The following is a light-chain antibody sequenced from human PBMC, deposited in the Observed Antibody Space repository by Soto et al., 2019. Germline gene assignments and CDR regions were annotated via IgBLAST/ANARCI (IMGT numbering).Light chain of an antibody. CDR1: QSVTNY. CDR2: DAS. Sequence: EIFLTQSPDTLSLSPGERATLTCRASQSVTNYIAWYQQRPGQAPRLLIYDASNRATGIPDRFSGGGSGTDFTLTISRLEPEDFAVYYCQQSSSYPLTFGGGTKVDIK. J-gene: IGKJ4*01. CDR3: QQSSSYPLT. V-gene: IGKV3-11*01.